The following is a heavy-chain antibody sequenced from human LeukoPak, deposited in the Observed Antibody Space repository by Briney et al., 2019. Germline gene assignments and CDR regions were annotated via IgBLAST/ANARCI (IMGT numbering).Heavy chain of an antibody. CDR3: AGDPTPYYDFWSGYHYGMDV. D-gene: IGHD3-3*01. J-gene: IGHJ6*02. CDR2: IWYDGSNK. V-gene: IGHV3-33*01. CDR1: GFTFSSYG. Sequence: GRSLRLSCAASGFTFSSYGMHWVRQAPGKGLEWVAVIWYDGSNKYYADSVKGRFTISRDNSKNTLYLQMNSLRAEDTAVYYCAGDPTPYYDFWSGYHYGMDVWGQGTTVTVSS.